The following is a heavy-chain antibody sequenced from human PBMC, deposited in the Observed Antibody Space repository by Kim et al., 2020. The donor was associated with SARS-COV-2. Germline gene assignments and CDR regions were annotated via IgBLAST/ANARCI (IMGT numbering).Heavy chain of an antibody. CDR3: VGSLTAPATDTTLAFD. CDR1: GGSIGIGYFY. V-gene: IGHV4-39*01. Sequence: SETLSLTCTLFGGSIGIGYFYLGWIRKPPGKGLEWIGSVRYGGNTYFNASLKSRVSISVDPSRNKSSLELTSVSATDTAVYYCVGSLTAPATDTTLAFD. J-gene: IGHJ3*01. D-gene: IGHD2-2*01. CDR2: VRYGGNT.